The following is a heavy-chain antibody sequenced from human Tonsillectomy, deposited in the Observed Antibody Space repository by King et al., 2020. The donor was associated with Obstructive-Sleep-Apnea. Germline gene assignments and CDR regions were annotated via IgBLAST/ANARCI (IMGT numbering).Heavy chain of an antibody. V-gene: IGHV4-31*03. Sequence: QLQESGPGLVKPSQTLSLTCTVSGGSISSGDYYWSWIRQHPGKGLEWIGYIYYSGSTNYNPSLKSRVTISVDTFKNQFSLKLSSVTAADTAVYYCARAPMVRGIIRWFDPWGQGTLVTVSS. J-gene: IGHJ5*02. CDR2: IYYSGST. CDR3: ARAPMVRGIIRWFDP. CDR1: GGSISSGDYY. D-gene: IGHD3-10*01.